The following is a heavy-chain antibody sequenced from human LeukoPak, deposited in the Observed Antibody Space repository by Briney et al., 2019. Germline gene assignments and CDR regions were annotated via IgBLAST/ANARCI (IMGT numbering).Heavy chain of an antibody. D-gene: IGHD6-19*01. Sequence: GASVKVSCKASGYTFTDYALHWVRQAPGQSLEWMGWITTGRGETRYSQEFQRRITFTRDKSASTVYMDLSDLRSGDTAVYYCARGGKQWRGGNYFDSWGQGTLVAVSS. CDR3: ARGGKQWRGGNYFDS. V-gene: IGHV1-3*03. CDR1: GYTFTDYA. J-gene: IGHJ4*02. CDR2: ITTGRGET.